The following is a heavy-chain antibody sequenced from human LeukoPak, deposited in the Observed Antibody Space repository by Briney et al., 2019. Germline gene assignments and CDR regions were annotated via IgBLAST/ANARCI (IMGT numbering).Heavy chain of an antibody. V-gene: IGHV4-59*11. CDR1: ADSISSRY. Sequence: SETLSLTCTVSADSISSRYCSWIRQPPGKGLEWIGYIHYSGTTNYNPSLKSRVTISVDTSKKQFSLKLKSVTAADTAEYYCANLHYVSSGSNFDYWGQGTLVTVSS. CDR3: ANLHYVSSGSNFDY. D-gene: IGHD3-22*01. CDR2: IHYSGTT. J-gene: IGHJ4*02.